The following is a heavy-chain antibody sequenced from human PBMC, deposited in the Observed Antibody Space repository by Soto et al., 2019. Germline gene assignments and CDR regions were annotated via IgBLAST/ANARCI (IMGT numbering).Heavy chain of an antibody. D-gene: IGHD5-18*01. CDR1: GFTFSTSA. V-gene: IGHV3-23*01. J-gene: IGHJ4*02. Sequence: GGSLRLSCAASGFTFSTSAMNWVRQAPGKGLEWVSGISASGGSTSYADSVKGRFTISRDNSKNTLYLQVNSLRAEDTAVYYCARVPPYNYAYYFDYWGQGXLVTVYS. CDR2: ISASGGST. CDR3: ARVPPYNYAYYFDY.